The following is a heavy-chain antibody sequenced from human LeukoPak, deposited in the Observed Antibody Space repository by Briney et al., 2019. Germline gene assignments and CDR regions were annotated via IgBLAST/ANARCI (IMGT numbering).Heavy chain of an antibody. CDR2: INGGGGTY. J-gene: IGHJ4*02. D-gene: IGHD3-16*01. V-gene: IGHV3-11*01. CDR1: GFAFDDSY. Sequence: PGGSPRLSCAASGFAFDDSYMSWVRQAPGKGLEWVSYINGGGGTYYYADSVRGRFTNSRDNAKNTLYLQMNSLRAEDTAVYYCVKGGLWVDFDYWGQGTLVTVSS. CDR3: VKGGLWVDFDY.